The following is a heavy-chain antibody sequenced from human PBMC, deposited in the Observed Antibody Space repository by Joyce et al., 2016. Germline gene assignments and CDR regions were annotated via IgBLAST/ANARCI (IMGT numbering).Heavy chain of an antibody. Sequence: QVHLVQSGAEVKKSGSSVKVSCKASGGSFNKYTVSWVRQAPGQGLAWMGRIIPMLKMTTYAQEFQGRVTITADKSTTTAYMQLTGLRSDDTAVYFCAGTFNYPHHDGMDVWGQGTTVTVSS. D-gene: IGHD5-24*01. V-gene: IGHV1-69*02. J-gene: IGHJ6*02. CDR3: AGTFNYPHHDGMDV. CDR2: IIPMLKMT. CDR1: GGSFNKYT.